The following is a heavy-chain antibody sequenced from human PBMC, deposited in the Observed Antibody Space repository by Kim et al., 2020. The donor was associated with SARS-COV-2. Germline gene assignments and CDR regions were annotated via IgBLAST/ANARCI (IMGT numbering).Heavy chain of an antibody. CDR2: INPSYSYI. Sequence: GESLKISCKGSGYTFASYWISWVRQMPGKGLEWMGRINPSYSYINYSPSFQGQVTMSTDKSFSTAYLQWSSLKTSDTAIYYCARRTNSDDYDYWGQGTLVTVSS. CDR3: ARRTNSDDYDY. D-gene: IGHD5-12*01. J-gene: IGHJ4*02. V-gene: IGHV5-10-1*04. CDR1: GYTFASYW.